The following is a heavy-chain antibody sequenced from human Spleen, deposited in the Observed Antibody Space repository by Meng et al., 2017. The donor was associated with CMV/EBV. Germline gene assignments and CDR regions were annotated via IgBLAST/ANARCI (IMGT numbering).Heavy chain of an antibody. V-gene: IGHV3-23*01. D-gene: IGHD3-3*01. CDR1: EFTFNNFA. Sequence: GGSLRLSCAASEFTFNNFAMSWVRQAPGRGLAWVSAITASGGSTFYADSVKGRFTISRDNSKNTLYLQMNSLRAEDTAVYYCAKEGSFDSFDPWGQGTLVTVSS. CDR2: ITASGGST. CDR3: AKEGSFDSFDP. J-gene: IGHJ5*02.